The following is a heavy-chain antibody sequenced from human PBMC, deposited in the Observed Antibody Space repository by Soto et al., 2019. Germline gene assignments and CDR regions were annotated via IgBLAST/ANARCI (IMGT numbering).Heavy chain of an antibody. Sequence: SETLSLTCTVSGGPIRSSSHYWGWIRQSPGTGLEWIGSIDESGDSYYNPSLKSRVTIFVDTSKYQFSLKLISVTGADSAIYYCAREGGYVDYWGQGTLVTVS. CDR2: IDESGDS. D-gene: IGHD1-1*01. CDR3: AREGGYVDY. V-gene: IGHV4-39*02. J-gene: IGHJ4*02. CDR1: GGPIRSSSHY.